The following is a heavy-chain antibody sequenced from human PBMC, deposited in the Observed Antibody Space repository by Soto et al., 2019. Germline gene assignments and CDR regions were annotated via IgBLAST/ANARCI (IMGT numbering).Heavy chain of an antibody. J-gene: IGHJ4*02. D-gene: IGHD3-9*01. Sequence: SETLSLTCTVSGGSISGYYCSWLRQPPGKGLEWIGYIYSIGSTNYNPSLRSRVTMSIDTSQEQFSLKLSSVTATDTAVYFCARVGEPGYQDYFDYWGQGALVTVSS. CDR2: IYSIGST. CDR1: GGSISGYY. V-gene: IGHV4-4*08. CDR3: ARVGEPGYQDYFDY.